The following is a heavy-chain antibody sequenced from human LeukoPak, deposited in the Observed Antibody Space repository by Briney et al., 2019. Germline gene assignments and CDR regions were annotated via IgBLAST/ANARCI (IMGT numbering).Heavy chain of an antibody. Sequence: KTGGSLRLSCAASGFTFSSYSMNWVRQAPGKGLEWVSSISSSSSYIYYADSVKGRFTISRDNAKNSLYLQMNSLRAEDTAIYYCARGLEWELYHFDYWGQGTLVTVSS. D-gene: IGHD1-26*01. V-gene: IGHV3-21*04. CDR2: ISSSSSYI. CDR3: ARGLEWELYHFDY. J-gene: IGHJ4*02. CDR1: GFTFSSYS.